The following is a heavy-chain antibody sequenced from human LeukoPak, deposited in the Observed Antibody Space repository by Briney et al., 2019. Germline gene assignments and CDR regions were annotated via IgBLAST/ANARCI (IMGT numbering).Heavy chain of an antibody. V-gene: IGHV3-11*01. D-gene: IGHD6-19*01. CDR3: AREQWYRLDY. CDR2: IGNSDGAI. CDR1: GFTVSTYY. Sequence: GGSLSLSCAASGFTVSTYYTSWVRQPPGKGLEWISYIGNSDGAIDYADSVKGRFTISKDNAKNSVYLQMDNLRADDTAVYYCAREQWYRLDYWGQGSLVTVSS. J-gene: IGHJ4*02.